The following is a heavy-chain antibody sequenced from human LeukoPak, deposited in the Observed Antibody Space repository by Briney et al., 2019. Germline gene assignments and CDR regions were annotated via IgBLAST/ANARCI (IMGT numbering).Heavy chain of an antibody. D-gene: IGHD3-3*01. CDR3: TTVFGASGWSGYYRRVITGTTTLDY. V-gene: IGHV3-15*01. J-gene: IGHJ4*02. Sequence: NPGGSLRLSCAASGFTFSNAWMSWVRQAPGKGLEWVGRIKSKTDGGTTDYAAPVKGRFTIPRDDSKNTLYLQMNSLKTEDTAVYYCTTVFGASGWSGYYRRVITGTTTLDYWGQGTLVTVSS. CDR2: IKSKTDGGTT. CDR1: GFTFSNAW.